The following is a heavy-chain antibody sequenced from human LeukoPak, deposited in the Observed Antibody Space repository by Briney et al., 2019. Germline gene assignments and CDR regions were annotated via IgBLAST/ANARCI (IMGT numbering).Heavy chain of an antibody. CDR1: GGSISSYY. Sequence: NPSETLSLTCTVSGGSISSYYWSWIRQPAGKGLEWIGRIYTSRSTNYNPSLKSRVTISVDTSKNQFSLKLSSVTAADTAVYYCAREAYGSGTRYMDVWGKGTTVTISS. CDR2: IYTSRST. V-gene: IGHV4-4*07. J-gene: IGHJ6*03. CDR3: AREAYGSGTRYMDV. D-gene: IGHD3-10*01.